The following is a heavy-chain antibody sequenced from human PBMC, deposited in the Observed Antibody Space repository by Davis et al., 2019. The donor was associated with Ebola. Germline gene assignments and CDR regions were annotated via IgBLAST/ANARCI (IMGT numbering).Heavy chain of an antibody. J-gene: IGHJ5*02. V-gene: IGHV1-69*13. CDR3: ARDTAYKYGYWFDP. CDR1: GGTFRNYA. D-gene: IGHD5-18*01. Sequence: SVKVSCKASGGTFRNYAINWVRQAPGQGLEWMGRIMPVSGPANYAQEFQDRVTITADASTSTVYMELNNLRSEDTAMYFCARDTAYKYGYWFDPWGQGTLVTVSS. CDR2: IMPVSGPA.